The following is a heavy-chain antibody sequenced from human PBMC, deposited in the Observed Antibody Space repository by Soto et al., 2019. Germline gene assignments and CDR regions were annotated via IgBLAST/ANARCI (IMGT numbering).Heavy chain of an antibody. CDR2: IYPGDSDT. J-gene: IGHJ6*02. Sequence: GRSLKISCKGSGYSFTSYWIGWVRQMPGKGLEWMGIIYPGDSDTRYSPSFQGQVTISADKSISTAYLQWSSLKASDTAMYYCARAYSSSPLSYYYYYGMDVWGQGTTVTVSS. CDR1: GYSFTSYW. D-gene: IGHD6-6*01. V-gene: IGHV5-51*03. CDR3: ARAYSSSPLSYYYYYGMDV.